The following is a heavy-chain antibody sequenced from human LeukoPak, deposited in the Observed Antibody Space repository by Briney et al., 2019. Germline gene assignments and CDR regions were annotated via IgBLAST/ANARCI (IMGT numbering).Heavy chain of an antibody. CDR3: ATQRGSYLWGTDFDY. CDR2: INPNSGDT. CDR1: GYTFTGYY. V-gene: IGHV1-2*02. J-gene: IGHJ4*02. D-gene: IGHD3-16*01. Sequence: SVKVSCKASGYTFTGYYMHWVRQAPGQGLELMGWINPNSGDTKYAQKFQGRVTMTRDTSISTAYMELSRLTSDDTAVYYCATQRGSYLWGTDFDYWGQGTLVTVSS.